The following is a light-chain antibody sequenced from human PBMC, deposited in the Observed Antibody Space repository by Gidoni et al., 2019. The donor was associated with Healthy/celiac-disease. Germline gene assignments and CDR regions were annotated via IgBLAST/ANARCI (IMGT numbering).Light chain of an antibody. CDR2: GAS. V-gene: IGKV3-20*01. CDR3: QQYGSSLWT. Sequence: EIVLTQSPGTLSLSPGERATLSCRASQSVSSSYLAWYQQKPGQAPRLLIYGASSRATVIPDRFSGSGSGTDFTLTISRLEPEDFALYYCQQYGSSLWTFGQXTKVEIK. J-gene: IGKJ1*01. CDR1: QSVSSSY.